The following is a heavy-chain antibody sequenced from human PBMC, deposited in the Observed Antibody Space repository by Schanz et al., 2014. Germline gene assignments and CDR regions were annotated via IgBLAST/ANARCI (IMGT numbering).Heavy chain of an antibody. J-gene: IGHJ3*02. CDR1: GFTFSTFA. V-gene: IGHV3-64D*06. CDR2: ISNNGDST. Sequence: EVQLVESGGDLVQPGGSLRLSCSASGFTFSTFAMHWVRQAPGKGLEYISAISNNGDSTYYADSVKGRFTISRDNSKNTLYLHMNSLRAEDTAVYYCAKGRFGELSAFDIWGQGTMVTVSS. CDR3: AKGRFGELSAFDI. D-gene: IGHD3-10*01.